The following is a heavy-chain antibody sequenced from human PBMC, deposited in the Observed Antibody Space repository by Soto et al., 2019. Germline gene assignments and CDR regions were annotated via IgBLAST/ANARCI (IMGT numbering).Heavy chain of an antibody. Sequence: EVQLLESGGGLVQPGGSLRLSCAASGFTFSSYAMSWVRQAPGKGLEWVSAISGSGGSTYYADSVKGRFTISRDNSKNTLYLQMNSLRAEDTAVYYCAKDTGEYYYDSSAEWNAFDIWGQGTMVTVSS. V-gene: IGHV3-23*01. J-gene: IGHJ3*02. CDR1: GFTFSSYA. CDR2: ISGSGGST. D-gene: IGHD3-22*01. CDR3: AKDTGEYYYDSSAEWNAFDI.